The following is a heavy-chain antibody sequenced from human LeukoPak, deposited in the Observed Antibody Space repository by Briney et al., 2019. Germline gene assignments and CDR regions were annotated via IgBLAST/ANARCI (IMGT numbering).Heavy chain of an antibody. D-gene: IGHD4-17*01. CDR3: TRLGTVTRPDYFDY. J-gene: IGHJ4*02. CDR1: GFTFSGSA. V-gene: IGHV3-73*01. Sequence: GGSLRLSCAASGFTFSGSAIHWVRQASGKGLEWDGRIRSKANSYATAYAASVKGRFTISRDDSKNTAYLQMNSLKTEDTAVYYCTRLGTVTRPDYFDYWGQGTLVTVSS. CDR2: IRSKANSYAT.